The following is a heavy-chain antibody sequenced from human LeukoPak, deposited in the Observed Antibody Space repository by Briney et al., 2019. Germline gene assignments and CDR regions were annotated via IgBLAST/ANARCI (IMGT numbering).Heavy chain of an antibody. V-gene: IGHV1-69*04. CDR1: GGTFSSYA. J-gene: IGHJ4*02. D-gene: IGHD6-19*01. CDR2: IIPILGIA. CDR3: ARAGEWHWLGY. Sequence: SVKVSCKASGGTFSSYAISWVRQAPGQGLEWMGRIIPILGIANYAQKLQGRVTMTTDTSTSTAYMELRSLRSDDTAVYYCARAGEWHWLGYWGQGTLVTVSS.